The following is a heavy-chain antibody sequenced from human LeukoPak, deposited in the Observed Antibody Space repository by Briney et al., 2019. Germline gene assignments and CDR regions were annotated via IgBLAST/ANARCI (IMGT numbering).Heavy chain of an antibody. V-gene: IGHV3-7*04. CDR2: MNQLGNEK. CDR1: GFSFSVYE. Sequence: GGPLRLSCAASGFSFSVYEMHWVRQAPGKGLEWVAYMNQLGNEKNYLDSVKGRFTISRDNAKNSLYLQMTSLRAEDTAVYYCARGAYYYEFWGQGTLVTVSS. D-gene: IGHD3-16*01. CDR3: ARGAYYYEF. J-gene: IGHJ4*02.